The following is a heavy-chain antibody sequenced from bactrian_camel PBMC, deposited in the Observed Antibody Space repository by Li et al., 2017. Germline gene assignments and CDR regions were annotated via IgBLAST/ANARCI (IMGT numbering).Heavy chain of an antibody. CDR1: GATASSYC. CDR2: FDRDGST. Sequence: HVQLVESGGGLVQPGGSLRLSCAASGATASSYCLGWVRQAPGKEREGVAAFDRDGSTSYVDSVKGRFTISKDNAKNTLYLQMNSLKPEDTAMYYCAAARSTTLLTRLRDSQYNYWGQGTQVTVS. CDR3: AAARSTTLLTRLRDSQYNY. V-gene: IGHV3S26*01. D-gene: IGHD5*01. J-gene: IGHJ4*01.